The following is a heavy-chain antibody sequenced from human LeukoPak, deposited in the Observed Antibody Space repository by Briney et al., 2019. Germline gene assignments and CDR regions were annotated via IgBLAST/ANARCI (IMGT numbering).Heavy chain of an antibody. CDR1: GYTFTGYY. D-gene: IGHD3-10*01. J-gene: IGHJ4*02. Sequence: ASVKVSCKASGYTFTGYYMHWVRQAPGQGLEWMGWINPNSGGTNYAQKFQGRVTMTRDTSISTAYMELSRLRSDDTAVYYCARSRLITMVQGVYDYWGQGTLVTVSS. CDR2: INPNSGGT. V-gene: IGHV1-2*02. CDR3: ARSRLITMVQGVYDY.